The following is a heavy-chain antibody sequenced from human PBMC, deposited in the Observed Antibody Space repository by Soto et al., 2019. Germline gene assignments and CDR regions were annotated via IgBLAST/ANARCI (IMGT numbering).Heavy chain of an antibody. CDR1: GFTCSSYA. Sequence: GGSLRLSCAASGFTCSSYAMSWVRQAPGKWLEWVSAISGSGGSTYYADSVKGRFTISRDNSKNTLYLQMNSLTADDTAVYYCAKATTNGGWFNPFDSWGQGALVTVSS. V-gene: IGHV3-23*01. CDR3: AKATTNGGWFNPFDS. CDR2: ISGSGGST. D-gene: IGHD6-19*01. J-gene: IGHJ4*02.